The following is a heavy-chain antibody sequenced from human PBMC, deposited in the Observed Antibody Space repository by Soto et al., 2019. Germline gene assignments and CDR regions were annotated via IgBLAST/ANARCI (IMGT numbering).Heavy chain of an antibody. D-gene: IGHD2-2*01. Sequence: GGSLRLSCAASGFIFSGYSMTWVRQTPGKGLEWVSSIAPSSSSIYYADSVKGRFAISRDNTENSLFLQMNSLRADDTAEYYCARVRCSTTRCQVPYYLDCWGQGTLVTVSS. V-gene: IGHV3-21*01. J-gene: IGHJ4*02. CDR1: GFIFSGYS. CDR3: ARVRCSTTRCQVPYYLDC. CDR2: IAPSSSSI.